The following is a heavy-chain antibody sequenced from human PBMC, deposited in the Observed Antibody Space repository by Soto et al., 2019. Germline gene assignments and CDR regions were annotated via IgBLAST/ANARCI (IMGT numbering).Heavy chain of an antibody. CDR2: IYYSGST. J-gene: IGHJ6*02. CDR1: GGSISSYY. CDR3: ARHLMGPYEYYYYYYGMDV. D-gene: IGHD2-8*01. Sequence: SETLSLTCTVSGGSISSYYWSWIRQPPGKGLEWIGYIYYSGSTNYNPSLKSRVPISVDTSKNQFSLKLSSVTAADTAVYYCARHLMGPYEYYYYYYGMDVWGQGTTVTVSS. V-gene: IGHV4-59*08.